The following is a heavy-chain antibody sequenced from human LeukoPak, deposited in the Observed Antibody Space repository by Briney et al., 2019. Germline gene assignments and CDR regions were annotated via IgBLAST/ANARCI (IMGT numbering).Heavy chain of an antibody. D-gene: IGHD4-17*01. CDR1: GGSFSGYY. Sequence: PLETLSLTCAVYGGSFSGYYWSQIRQPPGKGLEWIGEINHSGSTNYNPSLKSRVTISVDTSKNQFSLKLSSVTAADTAVYYCARSRGYGDYLDAFDIWGQGTMVTVSS. J-gene: IGHJ3*02. CDR3: ARSRGYGDYLDAFDI. V-gene: IGHV4-34*01. CDR2: INHSGST.